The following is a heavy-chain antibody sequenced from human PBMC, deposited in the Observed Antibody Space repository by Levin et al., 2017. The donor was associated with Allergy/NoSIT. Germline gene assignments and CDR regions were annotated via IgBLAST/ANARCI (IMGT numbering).Heavy chain of an antibody. J-gene: IGHJ4*01. CDR1: GFTFHSFA. CDR2: ISNTGDTT. Sequence: LSLPCAASGFTFHSFAMSWVRQAPGKGLEWVSGISNTGDTTYHAESVKGRLTIPRDNSKKTLYLQMSSLRAEDTAMYYCAREADYDFWSGHPFDYWGHGTLVTV. D-gene: IGHD3-3*01. CDR3: AREADYDFWSGHPFDY. V-gene: IGHV3-23*01.